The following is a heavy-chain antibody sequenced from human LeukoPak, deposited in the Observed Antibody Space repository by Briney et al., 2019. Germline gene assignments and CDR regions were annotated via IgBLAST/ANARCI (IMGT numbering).Heavy chain of an antibody. CDR3: VKASMPHCGPDCLES. Sequence: SGGSLRLSCAASGFTFSNYGMNWVRQAPGKGLEWVSVIRGSGGGTYYADSVKGRFTISRDNSKNTLYLQMNSLSAEDTAVYYCVKASMPHCGPDCLESWGQGTLVTVSS. J-gene: IGHJ4*02. D-gene: IGHD2-21*02. CDR1: GFTFSNYG. CDR2: IRGSGGGT. V-gene: IGHV3-23*01.